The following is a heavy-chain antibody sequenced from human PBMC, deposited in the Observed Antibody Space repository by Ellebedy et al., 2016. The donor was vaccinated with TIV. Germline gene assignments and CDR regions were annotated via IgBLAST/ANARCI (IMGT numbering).Heavy chain of an antibody. CDR2: IKHDGSDQ. V-gene: IGHV3-7*03. J-gene: IGHJ4*02. Sequence: GGSLRLSCAVSGLAFSSYWMTWVRQAPGKGLEWVANIKHDGSDQYYVDSVRGRFTISRDNAKKSVYLQMNGLRAEDTAVYYCARESDYGTRDFGYWGQGTLVTVSS. D-gene: IGHD4/OR15-4a*01. CDR3: ARESDYGTRDFGY. CDR1: GLAFSSYW.